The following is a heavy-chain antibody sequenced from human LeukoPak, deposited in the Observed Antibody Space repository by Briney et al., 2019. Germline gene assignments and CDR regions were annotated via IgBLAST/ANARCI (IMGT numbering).Heavy chain of an antibody. V-gene: IGHV5-10-1*01. CDR3: VREIVGYGLDV. CDR1: GYSFTSYW. D-gene: IGHD1-26*01. CDR2: IDPSNSYT. J-gene: IGHJ6*02. Sequence: GESLNIPCQSSGYSFTSYWINWVRQMPGKGLEWMGRIDPSNSYTNYSPSFQGHVTISADKSISTAYLQWSSLKASDTAIYYCVREIVGYGLDVWGQGTTVTVSS.